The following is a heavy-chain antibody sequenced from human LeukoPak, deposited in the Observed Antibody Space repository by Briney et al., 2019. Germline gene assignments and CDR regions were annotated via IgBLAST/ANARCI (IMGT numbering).Heavy chain of an antibody. CDR3: ATGWISRKVGATYYFDY. Sequence: ASVKVSCKVSGYTLTELSMHWVRLAPGKGLEWMGGFDPEDGETIYAQKFQGRVTMTEDTSTDTAYMELSSLRSEDTAVYYCATGWISRKVGATYYFDYWGQGTLVTVSS. CDR1: GYTLTELS. CDR2: FDPEDGET. D-gene: IGHD1-26*01. J-gene: IGHJ4*02. V-gene: IGHV1-24*01.